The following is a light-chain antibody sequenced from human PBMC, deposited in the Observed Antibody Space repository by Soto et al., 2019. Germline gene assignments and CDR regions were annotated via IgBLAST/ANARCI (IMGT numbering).Light chain of an antibody. Sequence: DIQMSQSPSSLSASVRNRVTITCRASQSVSSNLNWYQQKPGKAPKLLIYAASSLQSGVPSRFSGSGSGTEFTLTISSLLPEDFATYDCQQSYSTPYTFGQGTKLEIK. V-gene: IGKV1-39*01. CDR1: QSVSSN. J-gene: IGKJ2*01. CDR2: AAS. CDR3: QQSYSTPYT.